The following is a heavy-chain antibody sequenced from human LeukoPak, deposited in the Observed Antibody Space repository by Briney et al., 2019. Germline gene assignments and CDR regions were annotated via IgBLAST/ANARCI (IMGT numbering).Heavy chain of an antibody. V-gene: IGHV3-74*01. D-gene: IGHD1-14*01. CDR3: ARNTGGGVY. CDR1: GFTFSSGY. CDR2: ISSDGNNT. Sequence: GGSLRLSCAVSGFTFSSGYMHWVRQPPGKGPVWVSRISSDGNNTIYADSVKGRFTISRDDARNTLYLQMNSLRDADTAVYYWARNTGGGVYWGQGTLVTVSS. J-gene: IGHJ4*02.